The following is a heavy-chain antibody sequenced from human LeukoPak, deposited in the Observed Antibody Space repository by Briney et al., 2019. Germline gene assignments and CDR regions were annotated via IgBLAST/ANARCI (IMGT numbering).Heavy chain of an antibody. V-gene: IGHV4-39*01. CDR3: ARRGYSYGPFDY. CDR1: GGSISSSSYY. D-gene: IGHD5-18*01. CDR2: IYYSGST. J-gene: IGHJ4*02. Sequence: PSETLSLTCTVSGGSISSSSYYWGWIRQPPGKGLEWIGSIYYSGSTYYNPSLKSRATISVDTSKNQFSLKLSSVTAADTAVYYCARRGYSYGPFDYWGQGTLVTVSS.